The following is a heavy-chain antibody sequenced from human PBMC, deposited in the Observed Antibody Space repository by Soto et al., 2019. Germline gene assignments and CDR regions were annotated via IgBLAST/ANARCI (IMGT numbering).Heavy chain of an antibody. V-gene: IGHV3-15*07. D-gene: IGHD2-8*01. Sequence: EVQLVESGGGLVKPGGSLRLSCAASGFTFSNAWMKWVRQAPGKGLEWVGRIKSKTDGGTTDYAAPVKGRFTISRDDSKNTLYLQMNSLKTEDTAVYYCTTVLMVYAIDMDYWGQGTLVTVSS. CDR1: GFTFSNAW. CDR2: IKSKTDGGTT. CDR3: TTVLMVYAIDMDY. J-gene: IGHJ4*02.